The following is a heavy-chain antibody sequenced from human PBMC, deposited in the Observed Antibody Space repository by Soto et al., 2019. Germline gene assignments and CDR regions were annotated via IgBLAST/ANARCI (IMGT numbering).Heavy chain of an antibody. CDR3: ASVRTAPNWFDP. V-gene: IGHV4-34*01. CDR2: INHSGST. CDR1: GGSFSGYY. D-gene: IGHD5-18*01. Sequence: QVQLQQWGAGLLKPSETLSLTCAVYGGSFSGYYWSWIRQPPGKGLEWIGEINHSGSTNYNPSLKSRVTISVDTSKNQFSLKLSSVTAADTAVYYCASVRTAPNWFDPWGQGTLVTVSS. J-gene: IGHJ5*02.